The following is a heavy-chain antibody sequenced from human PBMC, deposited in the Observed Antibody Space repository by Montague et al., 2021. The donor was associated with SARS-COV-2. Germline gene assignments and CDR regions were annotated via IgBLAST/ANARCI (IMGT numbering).Heavy chain of an antibody. J-gene: IGHJ6*02. D-gene: IGHD2-21*01. CDR3: AKVYVVGISSAYSDYYGLDV. Sequence: SLRLSCAASGFSFGSYAMHWVRQAPGKGLEWVAVISYDGDKQYYADSVKGRFTISRDNSKNTMYLQMNSLRVGDTSVYYCAKVYVVGISSAYSDYYGLDVWGRGTTVTVSS. CDR1: GFSFGSYA. V-gene: IGHV3-30*12. CDR2: ISYDGDKQ.